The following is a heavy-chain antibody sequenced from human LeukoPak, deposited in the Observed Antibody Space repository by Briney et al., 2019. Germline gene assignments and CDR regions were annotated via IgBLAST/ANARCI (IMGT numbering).Heavy chain of an antibody. J-gene: IGHJ4*02. Sequence: SETLSLTCTVSGGSISSYYWSWIRQPPGKGLEWIGYIYHSGSTYYNPSLKSRVTISVDRSKNQFSLKLSSVTAADTAVYYCARASPSVTTVTIEWGYFDYWGQGTLVTVSS. CDR3: ARASPSVTTVTIEWGYFDY. D-gene: IGHD4-17*01. CDR1: GGSISSYY. CDR2: IYHSGST. V-gene: IGHV4-59*12.